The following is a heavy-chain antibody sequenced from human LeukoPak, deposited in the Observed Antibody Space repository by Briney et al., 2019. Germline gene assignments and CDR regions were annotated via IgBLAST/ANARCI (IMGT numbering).Heavy chain of an antibody. D-gene: IGHD3-22*01. CDR2: IYYSGST. V-gene: IGHV4-59*08. CDR1: GGSISSYY. J-gene: IGHJ1*01. CDR3: ARHDSSGYPYFQH. Sequence: PSETLSLTCTVSGGSISSYYWSWIRQPPGKGLEWIGYIYYSGSTNYNPSLKSRVTISVDTSKNQFSLKLSSVTAADTAEYYCARHDSSGYPYFQHWGQGTLVTVPS.